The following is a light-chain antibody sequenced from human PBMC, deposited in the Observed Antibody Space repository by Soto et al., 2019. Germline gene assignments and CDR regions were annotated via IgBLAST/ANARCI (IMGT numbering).Light chain of an antibody. CDR3: ATWDGSLSVVV. V-gene: IGLV1-51*01. CDR2: DNH. CDR1: RSTVGDNF. J-gene: IGLJ3*02. Sequence: QSVLTQPPSVSAAPGQRGTISCSGNRSTVGDNFVSWYQQPPEAAPKLLIYDNHKRPSGIPDRFSGSKSGTSATLGITGLQTGDEADYYCATWDGSLSVVVFGGGTKLTVL.